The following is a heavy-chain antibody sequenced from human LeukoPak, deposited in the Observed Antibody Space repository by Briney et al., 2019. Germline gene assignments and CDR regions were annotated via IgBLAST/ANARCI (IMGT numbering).Heavy chain of an antibody. CDR1: RYSFTSYW. Sequence: GESLKISCKGSRYSFTSYWIGWVRQMPGKGLEWMGIIYPGDSDTRYSPSFQGQVTISADKSISTAYLQWSSLKASDTAMYYCARMDCSGGSCYSDTLNYYYYGMDVWGQGTTVTVSS. J-gene: IGHJ6*02. V-gene: IGHV5-51*01. CDR3: ARMDCSGGSCYSDTLNYYYYGMDV. CDR2: IYPGDSDT. D-gene: IGHD2-15*01.